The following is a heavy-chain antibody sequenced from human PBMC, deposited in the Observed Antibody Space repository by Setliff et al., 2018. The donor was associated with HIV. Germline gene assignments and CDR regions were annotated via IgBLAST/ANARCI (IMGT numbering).Heavy chain of an antibody. Sequence: SETLSLTCTVSGGSINRYYWSWIRQPPGKGLEWIGYIYTSGSTKYNPSLKSRLTISVDPSKNQFSLRQSPLTAADTAVYYCARHSDFWSEDGFDIWGQGTMGTVS. J-gene: IGHJ3*02. CDR3: ARHSDFWSEDGFDI. V-gene: IGHV4-4*09. CDR1: GGSINRYY. D-gene: IGHD3-3*01. CDR2: IYTSGST.